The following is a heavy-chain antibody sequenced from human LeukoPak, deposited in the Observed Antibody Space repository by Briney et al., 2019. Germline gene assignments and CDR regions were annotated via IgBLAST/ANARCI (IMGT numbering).Heavy chain of an antibody. CDR3: ARDPFWDY. V-gene: IGHV3-30-3*01. CDR2: ISYDGSNK. Sequence: GGSPRLSCAASGFTFSSYAMHWVRQAPGKGLEWVAVISYDGSNKYYADSVKGRFTISRDNSKNTLYLQMNSLRAEDTAVYYCARDPFWDYWGQGTLVTVSS. J-gene: IGHJ4*02. CDR1: GFTFSSYA.